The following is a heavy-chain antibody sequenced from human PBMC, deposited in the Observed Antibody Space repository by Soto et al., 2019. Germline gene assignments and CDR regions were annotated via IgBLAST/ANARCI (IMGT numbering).Heavy chain of an antibody. CDR2: IYSTGNT. CDR3: AREHYDGSGYYYNFGS. Sequence: SETLSLTCSVSGGSISSHYWSWLRQPAGKGLEWIGRIYSTGNTNLNPSLKSRVTMSADTSKNHFSLKLSSVTAADTAVYYCAREHYDGSGYYYNFGSWGQGALVTVSS. V-gene: IGHV4-4*07. J-gene: IGHJ4*02. CDR1: GGSISSHY. D-gene: IGHD3-22*01.